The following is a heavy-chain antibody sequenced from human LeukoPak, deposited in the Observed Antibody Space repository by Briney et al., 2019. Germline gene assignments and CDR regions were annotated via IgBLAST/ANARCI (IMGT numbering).Heavy chain of an antibody. CDR1: GYTFTSYG. V-gene: IGHV1-18*01. D-gene: IGHD3-9*01. CDR3: ARDYTSNYDILTGYYIMDDFDI. J-gene: IGHJ3*02. CDR2: ISAYNGNT. Sequence: ASVKVSCKASGYTFTSYGISWVRQAPGQGLEWMVWISAYNGNTNYAQKLQGRVTMTTDTSTNTAYVELRSLRSDDTAVYYCARDYTSNYDILTGYYIMDDFDIWGKGTMVTVSS.